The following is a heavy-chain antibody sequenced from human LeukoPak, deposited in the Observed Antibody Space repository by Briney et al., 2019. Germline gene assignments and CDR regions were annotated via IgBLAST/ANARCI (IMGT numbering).Heavy chain of an antibody. CDR3: ARDSSYCGGDCYGDY. D-gene: IGHD2-21*01. Sequence: SVKVSCKASGGIFSSYTISWVRQAPGQGLEWMGRIIPILGIANYAQKFQGRVTITADKSTSTAYMELSSLRSEDTAVYYCARDSSYCGGDCYGDYWGQGTLVTVSS. CDR1: GGIFSSYT. J-gene: IGHJ4*02. V-gene: IGHV1-69*04. CDR2: IIPILGIA.